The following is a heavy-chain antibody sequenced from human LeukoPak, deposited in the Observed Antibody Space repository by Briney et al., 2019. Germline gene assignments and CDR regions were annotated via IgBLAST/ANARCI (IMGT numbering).Heavy chain of an antibody. CDR3: ARVRIYYYDSSGTWTGLPVGMDV. J-gene: IGHJ6*02. CDR2: IYYSGST. Sequence: SETLSLTCTVSGGSLSSGDYYWGWFRQPPGTGLGWIGYIYYSGSTYYNPSLKSRVTISVDTSKNQFSLKLSSVTAADTAVYYCARVRIYYYDSSGTWTGLPVGMDVWGQGTTVTVSS. V-gene: IGHV4-30-4*01. CDR1: GGSLSSGDYY. D-gene: IGHD3-22*01.